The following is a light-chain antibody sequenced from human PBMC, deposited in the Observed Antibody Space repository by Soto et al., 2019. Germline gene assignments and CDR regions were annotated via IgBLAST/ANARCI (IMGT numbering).Light chain of an antibody. CDR1: QSVSSSY. Sequence: EIVLTQSPGTLSLSPGERATLSCRASQSVSSSYLAWYQQKPGQAPRLIIYGASIRATGIPDRFSGSGSGTDFTLTISRLDPEDFAVYYCQQYGSSLWTLGQGTKVDIK. J-gene: IGKJ1*01. CDR2: GAS. CDR3: QQYGSSLWT. V-gene: IGKV3-20*01.